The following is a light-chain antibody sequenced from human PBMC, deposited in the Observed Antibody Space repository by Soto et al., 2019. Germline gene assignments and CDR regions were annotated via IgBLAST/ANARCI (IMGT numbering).Light chain of an antibody. CDR1: QCISTY. CDR3: QQSNIFPLT. V-gene: IGKV1-12*01. J-gene: IGKJ4*01. Sequence: IQVTRSPSAVAASVLCRCTITFRASQCISTYLAWYQQKPGKAPRLLIFAASSLQSGVPFRFSGSGSGTDFTLTISSLQPEDFAIYYCQQSNIFPLTFGGGTKVDIK. CDR2: AAS.